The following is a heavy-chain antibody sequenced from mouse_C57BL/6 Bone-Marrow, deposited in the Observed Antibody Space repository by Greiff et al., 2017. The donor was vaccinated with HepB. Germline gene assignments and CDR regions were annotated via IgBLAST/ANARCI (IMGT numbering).Heavy chain of an antibody. CDR2: IDPETGGT. V-gene: IGHV1-15*01. D-gene: IGHD3-2*02. Sequence: VKLQESGAELVRPGASVTLSCKASGYTFTDYEMHWVKQTPVHGLEWIGAIDPETGGTAYNQKFKGKAILTADKSSSTAYMELRSLTSEDSAVYYCTRPGPVGYWGQGTTLTVSS. J-gene: IGHJ2*01. CDR3: TRPGPVGY. CDR1: GYTFTDYE.